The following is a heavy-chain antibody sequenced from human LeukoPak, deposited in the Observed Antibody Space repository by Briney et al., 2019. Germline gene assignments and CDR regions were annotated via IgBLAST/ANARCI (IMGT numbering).Heavy chain of an antibody. V-gene: IGHV1-18*01. Sequence: ASVKVSCKASGYTFTSYGISWVRQAPGQGLEWMGWISAYNGNTNYAQKLQGRVTITADESTSTAYMELSSLRSEDTAVYYCARGGRGYSGYDPWGQGTLVTVSS. CDR1: GYTFTSYG. J-gene: IGHJ5*02. CDR2: ISAYNGNT. CDR3: ARGGRGYSGYDP. D-gene: IGHD5-12*01.